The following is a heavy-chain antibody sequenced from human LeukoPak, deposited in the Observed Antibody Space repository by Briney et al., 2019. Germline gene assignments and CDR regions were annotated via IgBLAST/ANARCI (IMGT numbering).Heavy chain of an antibody. CDR3: ARGFGIAAAEPDP. CDR2: ISSSSSYI. CDR1: GFTFSSYS. V-gene: IGHV3-21*01. Sequence: GGPLRLSCAASGFTFSSYSMNWVRQAPGKGLEWVSSISSSSSYIYYADSVKGRFTISRDNARNSLYLQMNSLRAEDTAVYYCARGFGIAAAEPDPWGQGTLVTVSS. D-gene: IGHD6-13*01. J-gene: IGHJ5*02.